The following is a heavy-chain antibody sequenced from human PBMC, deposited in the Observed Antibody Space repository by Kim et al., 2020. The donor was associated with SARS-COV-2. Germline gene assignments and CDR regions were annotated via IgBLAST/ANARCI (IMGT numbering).Heavy chain of an antibody. V-gene: IGHV4-39*01. J-gene: IGHJ4*02. Sequence: SETLSLTCTVSGGSISSSSYYWGWIRQPPGKGLEWIGSIYYSGSTYYNPSLKSRVTISVDTSKNQFSLKLSSVTAADTAVYYCARLVVGDGYNLDYWGQG. CDR3: ARLVVGDGYNLDY. CDR2: IYYSGST. CDR1: GGSISSSSYY. D-gene: IGHD5-12*01.